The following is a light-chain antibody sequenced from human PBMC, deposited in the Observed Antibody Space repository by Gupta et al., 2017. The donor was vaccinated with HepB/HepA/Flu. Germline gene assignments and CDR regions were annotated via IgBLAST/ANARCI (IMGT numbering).Light chain of an antibody. CDR3: QAWASSIRAYGV. CDR1: KLGDKY. Sequence: SYELTQPPSVSVSPGQTASITCSGDKLGDKYACWYQQKPGQSPVLVIYQDSKRPSGIPERFSGSNSGNTATLTISGTQAMDEADYYCQAWASSIRAYGVFGGGTKLTVL. CDR2: QDS. V-gene: IGLV3-1*01. J-gene: IGLJ2*01.